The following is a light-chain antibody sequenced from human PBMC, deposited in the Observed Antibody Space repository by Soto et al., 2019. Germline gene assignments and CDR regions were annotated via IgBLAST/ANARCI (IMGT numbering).Light chain of an antibody. CDR1: QSLSTN. CDR3: QQYGSSLWT. V-gene: IGKV3-20*01. CDR2: GAS. Sequence: GLTQYQAKLSLSPGERATLSCRASQSLSTNLAWYQQKPGQAPRLLIYGASSRATGIPDRVSGSGSGTDFTLTISRLEPEDFAVYYCQQYGSSLWTFGQGSIVAIK. J-gene: IGKJ1*01.